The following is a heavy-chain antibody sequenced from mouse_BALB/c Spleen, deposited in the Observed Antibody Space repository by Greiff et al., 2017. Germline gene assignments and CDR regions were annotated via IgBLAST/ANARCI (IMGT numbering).Heavy chain of an antibody. D-gene: IGHD2-2*01. CDR3: TRLGGYGRRSWFAD. V-gene: IGHV1-15*01. Sequence: VQLQESGAELVRPGASVTLSCKASGYTFTDYEMYWVKQTPVHGLEWIGAIDPETGGTAYNQKFKGKATLTADKSSSTAYMELRSLTSEDSAVYYCTRLGGYGRRSWFADWGQGTLVTVSA. CDR2: IDPETGGT. CDR1: GYTFTDYE. J-gene: IGHJ3*01.